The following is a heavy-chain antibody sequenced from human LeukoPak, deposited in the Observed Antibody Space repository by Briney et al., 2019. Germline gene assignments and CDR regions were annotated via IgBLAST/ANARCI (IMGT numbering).Heavy chain of an antibody. J-gene: IGHJ4*02. Sequence: GGSLRLSCAASGFTFSSYEMNWVRQAPGKGLEWVSYISRTGSPIYHADSVKGRFTISRDNAKNSLYLQMNSLRAEDTAVYYCARDQRLQAIIASAGLDYWGRGTLVTVSS. D-gene: IGHD2-2*02. CDR2: ISRTGSPI. CDR1: GFTFSSYE. V-gene: IGHV3-48*03. CDR3: ARDQRLQAIIASAGLDY.